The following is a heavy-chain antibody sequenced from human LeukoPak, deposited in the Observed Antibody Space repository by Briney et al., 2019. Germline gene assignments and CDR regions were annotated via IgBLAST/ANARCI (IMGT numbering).Heavy chain of an antibody. CDR1: GFTFSSYG. J-gene: IGHJ1*01. D-gene: IGHD6-19*01. Sequence: PGGSLRLSCAASGFTFSSYGMSWVRQAPGKGLEWVSAISGSGGSTYYADSEKGRFTISRDNSKNTLYLQMNSLRAEDTAVYYCAKTPPGIAVAGNRVYFQHWGQGTLVTVSS. V-gene: IGHV3-23*01. CDR2: ISGSGGST. CDR3: AKTPPGIAVAGNRVYFQH.